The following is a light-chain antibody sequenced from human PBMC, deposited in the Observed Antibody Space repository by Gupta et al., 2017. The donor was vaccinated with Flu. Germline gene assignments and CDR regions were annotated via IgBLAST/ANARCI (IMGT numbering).Light chain of an antibody. CDR1: SSNIGGNS. CDR2: KND. CDR3: AAWDDSRSGS. Sequence: QSVLTPPPSASGTPGQSVTLSCSGSSSNIGGNSVYWYQQFPGTAPRLLIYKNDHRPSGVPVRFSGSKSGTAASLAITGLRAEDEAEYYCAAWDDSRSGSFGGGTKLTVL. J-gene: IGLJ2*01. V-gene: IGLV1-47*01.